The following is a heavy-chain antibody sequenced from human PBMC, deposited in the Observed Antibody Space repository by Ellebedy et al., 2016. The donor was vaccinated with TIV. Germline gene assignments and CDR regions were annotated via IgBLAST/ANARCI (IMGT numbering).Heavy chain of an antibody. J-gene: IGHJ4*02. CDR2: INHSGST. D-gene: IGHD1-1*01. Sequence: MPSETLSLTCAVYGGSFSAYYWSWIRQPPGKGLEWIGEINHSGSTNYNPSLKSRVTVSVDTSKNQFSLKLSSVTAADTAVYYCARRQTPGWSPNFDLWGQGTLVAVSS. CDR3: ARRQTPGWSPNFDL. CDR1: GGSFSAYY. V-gene: IGHV4-34*01.